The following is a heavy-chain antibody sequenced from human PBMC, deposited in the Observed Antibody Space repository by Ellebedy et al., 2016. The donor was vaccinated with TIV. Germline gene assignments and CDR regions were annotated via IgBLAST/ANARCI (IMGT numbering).Heavy chain of an antibody. CDR3: ARGFGSSGYYYPYYFDY. D-gene: IGHD3-22*01. V-gene: IGHV4-34*01. CDR1: GFTISTYW. Sequence: SCAASGFTISTYWMSWVRQPPGKGLEWIGEINHSGSTNYNPSLKSRVTISVDTSKNQFSLQLSSVNAADTAVYYCARGFGSSGYYYPYYFDYWGQGTLVTVSS. J-gene: IGHJ4*02. CDR2: INHSGST.